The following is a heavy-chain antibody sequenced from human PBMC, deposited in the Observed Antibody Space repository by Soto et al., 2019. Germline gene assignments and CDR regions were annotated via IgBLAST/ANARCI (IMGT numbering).Heavy chain of an antibody. D-gene: IGHD3-9*01. V-gene: IGHV5-10-1*04. CDR3: ARHDHDILTGFYYGMDV. Sequence: GESLKISCKGSGYSFTSYWISWVRQMPGKGLEWMGRIDPSDSYTNYSPSFRGQVTISADKSISTAYLQWSSLKASDTAMYYCARHDHDILTGFYYGMDVWGQGTTVTVSS. CDR1: GYSFTSYW. J-gene: IGHJ6*02. CDR2: IDPSDSYT.